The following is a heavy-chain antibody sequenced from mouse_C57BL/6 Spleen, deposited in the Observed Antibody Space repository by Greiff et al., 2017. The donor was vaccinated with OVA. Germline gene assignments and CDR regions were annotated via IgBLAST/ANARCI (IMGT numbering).Heavy chain of an antibody. CDR3: AVLSWFAY. J-gene: IGHJ3*01. Sequence: QVQLQQSGAELVKPGASVKLSCKASGYTLTSYWMQWVKQRPGQGLEWIGEIDPSDSYTNYNQKFKGKATLTVDTSSSTAYMQLSSLTSEDSAVYYCAVLSWFAYWGQGTLVTVSA. V-gene: IGHV1-50*01. CDR1: GYTLTSYW. CDR2: IDPSDSYT.